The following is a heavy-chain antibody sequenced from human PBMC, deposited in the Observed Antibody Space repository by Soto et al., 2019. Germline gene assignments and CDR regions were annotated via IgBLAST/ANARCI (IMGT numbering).Heavy chain of an antibody. CDR2: ISSSGGAI. V-gene: IGHV3-48*02. CDR3: ARDHGGSTWFVGVYYYFGLDV. Sequence: GGSLRLSCAASGFIFSDYTMTWVRQAPGRGLEFVSHISSSGGAIFYAESVKGRFTVSRDNAKNSLYLQMTSLRDDDTAVYFCARDHGGSTWFVGVYYYFGLDVWGQGTAVTVS. J-gene: IGHJ6*02. D-gene: IGHD6-13*01. CDR1: GFIFSDYT.